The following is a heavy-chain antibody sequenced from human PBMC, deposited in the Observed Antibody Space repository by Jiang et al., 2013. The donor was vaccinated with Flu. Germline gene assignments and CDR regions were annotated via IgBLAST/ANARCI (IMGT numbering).Heavy chain of an antibody. V-gene: IGHV4-59*01. CDR2: IHDSGST. Sequence: IRQPPGKGLEWIGYIHDSGSTNYNPSLRSRVTISVDTSKNQFSLRLSSVTAADTAVYYCARAQYYYMDVWGKGTTVTVS. J-gene: IGHJ6*03. CDR3: ARAQYYYMDV.